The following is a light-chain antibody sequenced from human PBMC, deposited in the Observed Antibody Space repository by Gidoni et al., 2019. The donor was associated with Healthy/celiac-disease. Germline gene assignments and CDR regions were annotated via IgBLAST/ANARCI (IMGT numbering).Light chain of an antibody. V-gene: IGKV3-11*01. CDR1: QSVSSY. CDR2: DAS. Sequence: DIMLTQSPATLSLSPGERATLSCSASQSVSSYLAWYHQKPGQAPRHLIYDASNRATGSPARCSGSGSGTEFTLTISSLEPEDFAVYYCQQRSNWPLLTFGGGTKVEIK. J-gene: IGKJ4*01. CDR3: QQRSNWPLLT.